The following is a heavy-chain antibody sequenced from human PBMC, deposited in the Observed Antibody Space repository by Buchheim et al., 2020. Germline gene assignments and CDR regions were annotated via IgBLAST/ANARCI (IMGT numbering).Heavy chain of an antibody. D-gene: IGHD1-14*01. V-gene: IGHV3-30*04. CDR1: GFTFSSYA. CDR2: ISYDGSNK. Sequence: QVQLVESGGGVVQPGRSLRLSCAASGFTFSSYAMHWVRQAPGKGLEWVAVISYDGSNKYYADSVKGRFTISRDNSKNTLYLQMNSLRAEDTAVYYCARDLSRTMTFVPWGQGTL. J-gene: IGHJ5*02. CDR3: ARDLSRTMTFVP.